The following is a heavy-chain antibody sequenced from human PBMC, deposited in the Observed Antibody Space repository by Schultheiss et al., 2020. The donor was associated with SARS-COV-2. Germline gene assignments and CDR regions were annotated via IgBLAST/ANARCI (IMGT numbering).Heavy chain of an antibody. CDR1: GYTLTELS. CDR3: ATALGGSSGYYNDAFDI. D-gene: IGHD3-22*01. J-gene: IGHJ3*02. CDR2: FDPEDGET. V-gene: IGHV1-24*01. Sequence: ASVKVSCKVSGYTLTELSMHWVRQAPGKGLEWMGGFDPEDGETIYAQKFQGRVTMTEDTSTDTAYMELSSLRSEDTAVYYCATALGGSSGYYNDAFDIWGQGTMVTVAS.